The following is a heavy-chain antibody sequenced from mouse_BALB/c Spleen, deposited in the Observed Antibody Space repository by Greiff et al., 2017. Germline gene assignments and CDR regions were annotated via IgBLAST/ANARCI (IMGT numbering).Heavy chain of an antibody. J-gene: IGHJ2*01. CDR3: TRGGYLDY. D-gene: IGHD1-1*02. Sequence: VQLQQPGAELVRPGASVKLSCKASGYTFTSYWINWVKQRPGQGLEWIGNIYPSDSYTNYNQKFKDKATLTVDKSSSTAYMQLSSPTSEDSAVYYCTRGGYLDYWGQGTTLTVSS. CDR2: IYPSDSYT. V-gene: IGHV1-69*02. CDR1: GYTFTSYW.